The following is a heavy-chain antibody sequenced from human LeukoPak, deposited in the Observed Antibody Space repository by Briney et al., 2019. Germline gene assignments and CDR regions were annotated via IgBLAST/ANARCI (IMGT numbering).Heavy chain of an antibody. V-gene: IGHV3-23*01. CDR1: GFTFSSYA. J-gene: IGHJ4*02. D-gene: IGHD3-22*01. CDR2: ISGSGDST. Sequence: GGSLRLSCAASGFTFSSYAMSWVRQAPGKGLEWVSAISGSGDSTYYGDSVKGRFTISRDNSKNTLYVQVNSLGTEDTAAYYCAKGSYYDSSGSFYFDYWGQGTLVTVSS. CDR3: AKGSYYDSSGSFYFDY.